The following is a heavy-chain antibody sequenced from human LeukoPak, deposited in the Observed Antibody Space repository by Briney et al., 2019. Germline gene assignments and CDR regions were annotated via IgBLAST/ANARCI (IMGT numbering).Heavy chain of an antibody. V-gene: IGHV4-38-2*02. CDR1: DYSITRGYY. Sequence: SETLSLTCTVSDYSITRGYYWGWVRQPPGKGLEWIGYIYHSGSTNYNPSLKSRVTISVDTSKNQFSLKLSSVTAADTAVYYCARDRYSGTSYVHDAFDVWGQGTMVTVS. D-gene: IGHD1-26*01. CDR3: ARDRYSGTSYVHDAFDV. CDR2: IYHSGST. J-gene: IGHJ3*01.